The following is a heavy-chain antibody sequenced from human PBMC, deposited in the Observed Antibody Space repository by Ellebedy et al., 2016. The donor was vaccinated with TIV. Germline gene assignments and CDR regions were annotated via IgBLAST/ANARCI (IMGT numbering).Heavy chain of an antibody. D-gene: IGHD3-10*01. Sequence: MPSETLSLTCSVSGGSINDYYWSWIRQPPGKGLEWIGYVSYTGSTSYNPSLKTRLSISTDTSRNQISLKVTSVTAADTAIDYCARHRGATNWLDPWGQGTLVSVSS. CDR3: ARHRGATNWLDP. V-gene: IGHV4-59*08. CDR2: VSYTGST. CDR1: GGSINDYY. J-gene: IGHJ5*02.